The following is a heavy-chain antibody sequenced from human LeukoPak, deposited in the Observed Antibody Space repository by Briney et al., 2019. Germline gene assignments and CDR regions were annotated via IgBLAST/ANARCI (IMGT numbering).Heavy chain of an antibody. CDR2: IYYSGST. CDR3: ARDRVQLWLGSYYYYGMGV. V-gene: IGHV4-59*01. Sequence: PSETLSLTCTVSGGSISSYYWSWIRQPPGKGLEWIGYIYYSGSTNYNPSLKSRVTISVDTSKNQFSLKLSSVTAADMAVYYCARDRVQLWLGSYYYYGMGVWGQGTTVTVSS. D-gene: IGHD5-18*01. J-gene: IGHJ6*02. CDR1: GGSISSYY.